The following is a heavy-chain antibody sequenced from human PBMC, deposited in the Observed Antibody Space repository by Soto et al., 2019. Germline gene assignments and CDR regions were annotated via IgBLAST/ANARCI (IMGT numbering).Heavy chain of an antibody. D-gene: IGHD2-2*01. CDR1: GGSISSSSYY. CDR3: ARHSRYCSSTSCYAAYYYGMDV. Sequence: SETLSLTCTVSGGSISSSSYYWGWIRQPPGKGLEWIGSIYYSGSTYYNPSLKSRVTISVDTSKNQFSLKLSSVTAADTAVYYCARHSRYCSSTSCYAAYYYGMDVWGQGTTVTVSS. J-gene: IGHJ6*02. V-gene: IGHV4-39*01. CDR2: IYYSGST.